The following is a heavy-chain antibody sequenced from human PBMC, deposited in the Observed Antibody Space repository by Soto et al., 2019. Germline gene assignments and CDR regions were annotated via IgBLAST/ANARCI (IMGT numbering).Heavy chain of an antibody. CDR2: ISASGGDT. Sequence: GGSLRLSCSASGVPFSIYAMSWVRQAPGQGLEWVSAISASGGDTYYADSVKGRFTISRDISKSTLYLQMNRLRAEDTALYYCAKGLATFYYYGMDVWGQGTTVTVSS. J-gene: IGHJ6*02. CDR3: AKGLATFYYYGMDV. D-gene: IGHD3-9*01. V-gene: IGHV3-23*01. CDR1: GVPFSIYA.